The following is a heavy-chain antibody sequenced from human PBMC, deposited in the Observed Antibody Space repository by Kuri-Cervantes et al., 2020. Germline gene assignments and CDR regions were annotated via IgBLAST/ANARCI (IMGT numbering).Heavy chain of an antibody. CDR3: ARDPPSTIFGVVIINGGYFDY. V-gene: IGHV3-23*01. CDR2: ISSSGADT. D-gene: IGHD3-3*01. Sequence: GESLKISCAASGFTYSTYAMSWVRQAPGKGLEWVSTISSSGADTYYADSVKGRFTISRDNSKNTLSLQMNSLRADDTAVYYCARDPPSTIFGVVIINGGYFDYWGQGTLVTVSS. J-gene: IGHJ4*02. CDR1: GFTYSTYA.